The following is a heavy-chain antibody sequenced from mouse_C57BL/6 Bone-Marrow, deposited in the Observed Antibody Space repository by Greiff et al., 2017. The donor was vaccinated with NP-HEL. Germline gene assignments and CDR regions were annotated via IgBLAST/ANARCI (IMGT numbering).Heavy chain of an antibody. D-gene: IGHD1-1*01. CDR3: TRWSTTVVAEPNFDY. V-gene: IGHV1-5*01. CDR1: GYTFTSYW. CDR2: IYPGNSDT. Sequence: EVQLQESGTVLARPGASVKMSCKTSGYTFTSYWMHWVKQRPGQGLEWIGAIYPGNSDTSYNQKFKGKAKLTAVTSASTAYMELSSLTNEDSAVYYCTRWSTTVVAEPNFDYWGQGTTLTVSS. J-gene: IGHJ2*01.